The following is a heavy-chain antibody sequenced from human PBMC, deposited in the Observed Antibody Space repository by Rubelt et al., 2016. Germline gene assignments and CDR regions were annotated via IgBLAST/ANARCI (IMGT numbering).Heavy chain of an antibody. J-gene: IGHJ5*02. CDR1: GFTVSSNY. V-gene: IGHV3-66*01. CDR2: IYSGGST. D-gene: IGHD4-11*01. Sequence: EVQLLESGGGLVQPGGSLRLSCAASGFTVSSNYMSWVRQAPGKGLEWVSVIYSGGSTYYADSVKGRLSISRDNAKNALYLQMNSLRAEDTAVYHCARVPRTTVSVPRLWFDPWGQGTLVTVSS. CDR3: ARVPRTTVSVPRLWFDP.